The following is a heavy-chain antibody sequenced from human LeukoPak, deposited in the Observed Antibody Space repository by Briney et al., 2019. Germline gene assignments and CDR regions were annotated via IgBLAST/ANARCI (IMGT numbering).Heavy chain of an antibody. Sequence: SSXAMSWVRKAXGKGLEWVSAISGSGGSTYYADSVKGRFTISRDNSKNTLYLQMNSLRAEDTAVYYCAKVSHGWSPYYYYGMDVWGQGTTVTVSS. CDR2: ISGSGGST. D-gene: IGHD6-19*01. J-gene: IGHJ6*02. CDR1: SSXA. V-gene: IGHV3-23*01. CDR3: AKVSHGWSPYYYYGMDV.